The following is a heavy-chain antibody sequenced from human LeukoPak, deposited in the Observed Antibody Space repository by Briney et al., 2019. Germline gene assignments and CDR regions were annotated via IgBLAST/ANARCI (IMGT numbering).Heavy chain of an antibody. CDR2: IIPIFGTA. V-gene: IGHV1-69*05. CDR3: ARGTIAAVTPRWFDP. Sequence: ASVKVFCNASGGTFSSYAISWVRQAPGQGLEWMGGIIPIFGTANYAQKCQGRVTITTDESTSTAYMELSSLRSEDTAVYYCARGTIAAVTPRWFDPWGQGTLVTVSS. D-gene: IGHD6-13*01. CDR1: GGTFSSYA. J-gene: IGHJ5*02.